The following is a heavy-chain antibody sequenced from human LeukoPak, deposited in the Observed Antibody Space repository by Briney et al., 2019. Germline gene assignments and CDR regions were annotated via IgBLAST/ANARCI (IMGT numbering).Heavy chain of an antibody. J-gene: IGHJ4*02. Sequence: SQTLSLTCTVSGGSISSGGYYWSWIRQHPGKGLEWIGYIYYSGSTYYNPSLKSRVTISVDTSKNQFSLKLSSVTAADTAVYYCARGADYVWGSYRFDYWGQGTLVTVSS. D-gene: IGHD3-16*02. CDR2: IYYSGST. CDR1: GGSISSGGYY. V-gene: IGHV4-31*03. CDR3: ARGADYVWGSYRFDY.